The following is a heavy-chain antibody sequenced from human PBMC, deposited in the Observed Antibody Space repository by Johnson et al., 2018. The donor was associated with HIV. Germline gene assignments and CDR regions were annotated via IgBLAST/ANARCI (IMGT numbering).Heavy chain of an antibody. Sequence: VQLVESGGGVVQPGRSLRLSCAASGFTFSNYAMHWVRQAPGKGLEWVAVISYDGSNKYYADSVKGRFTISRDNSKNTLYLQMNSLRAEDTAVYYCARAVLSYDGNHGGFDIWGQGTMVTVSS. V-gene: IGHV3-30-3*01. J-gene: IGHJ3*02. CDR2: ISYDGSNK. D-gene: IGHD1-14*01. CDR3: ARAVLSYDGNHGGFDI. CDR1: GFTFSNYA.